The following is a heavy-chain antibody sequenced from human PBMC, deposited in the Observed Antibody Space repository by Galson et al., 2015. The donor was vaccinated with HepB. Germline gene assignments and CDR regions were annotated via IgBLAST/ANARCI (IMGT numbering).Heavy chain of an antibody. V-gene: IGHV5-10-1*01. CDR1: GYSFTSYW. CDR2: IDPSDSYT. CDR3: ARLPYNWTAEWIYYYYMDV. D-gene: IGHD1-20*01. Sequence: QSGAEVKKPGESLKISCKGSGYSFTSYWISWVRQMPGKGLEWMGRIDPSDSYTNYSPSFQGHVTISADKSISTAYLQWSSLKASDTAMYYCARLPYNWTAEWIYYYYMDVWGKGTTVTVSS. J-gene: IGHJ6*03.